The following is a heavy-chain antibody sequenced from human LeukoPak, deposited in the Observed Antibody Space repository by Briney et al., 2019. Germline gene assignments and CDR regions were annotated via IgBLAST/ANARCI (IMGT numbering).Heavy chain of an antibody. CDR2: IIPIFGTA. CDR3: ARVLYFGYVPYYYYYMDV. CDR1: GGTFSSYA. Sequence: SVKVSCKASGGTFSSYAISWVRQAPGQGLEWMGGIIPIFGTANYAQKFQGRVTITADESTSTAYMELSSLRSEDTAVYYCARVLYFGYVPYYYYYMDVWGKGTTVTVSS. D-gene: IGHD3-16*01. J-gene: IGHJ6*03. V-gene: IGHV1-69*13.